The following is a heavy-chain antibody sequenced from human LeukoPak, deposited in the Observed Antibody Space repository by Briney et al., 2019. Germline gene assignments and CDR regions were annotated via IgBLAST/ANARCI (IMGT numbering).Heavy chain of an antibody. D-gene: IGHD2-2*01. V-gene: IGHV1-8*01. CDR3: ARGRYCSSTSCYPRWFDP. CDR2: MNPNSGNT. CDR1: GYTFTSYD. Sequence: ASVKVSCKASGYTFTSYDINWVRQATGQGLEWMGWMNPNSGNTGYAQKFQGRVTMTRNTSISTAYMELSSLRSEDTAVYYYARGRYCSSTSCYPRWFDPWGQGTLVTVSS. J-gene: IGHJ5*02.